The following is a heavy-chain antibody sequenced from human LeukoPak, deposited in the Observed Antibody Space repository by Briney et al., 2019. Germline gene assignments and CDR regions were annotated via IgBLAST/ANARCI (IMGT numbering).Heavy chain of an antibody. Sequence: PGGSLRLSCAASGFTFSSYAMSWVRQAPGKGLEWVAVISYDGSNKYYADSVKGRFTISRDNSKNTVHLQMNSLRAEDTAVFYCAKDRATVTYIDYWGQGTQVTVSS. D-gene: IGHD4-17*01. V-gene: IGHV3-30*18. CDR1: GFTFSSYA. J-gene: IGHJ4*02. CDR3: AKDRATVTYIDY. CDR2: ISYDGSNK.